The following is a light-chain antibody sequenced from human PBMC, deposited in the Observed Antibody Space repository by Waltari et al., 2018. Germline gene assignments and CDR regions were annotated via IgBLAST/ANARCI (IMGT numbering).Light chain of an antibody. CDR2: AAS. J-gene: IGKJ1*01. V-gene: IGKV3-20*01. Sequence: EIVLTQSPGTLSLSPGERATLSCRASQSISRYLAWYQQKPGQAPKLLIYAASTMASGIPERFSGSGSETDFSLTISSLESEDFAVYYCQQNENIPETFGQGTKVEIK. CDR1: QSISRY. CDR3: QQNENIPET.